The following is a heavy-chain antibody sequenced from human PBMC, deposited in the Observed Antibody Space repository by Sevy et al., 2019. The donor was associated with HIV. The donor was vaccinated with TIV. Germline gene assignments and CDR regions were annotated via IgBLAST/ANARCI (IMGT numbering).Heavy chain of an antibody. CDR1: GFTFSSYA. V-gene: IGHV3-30-3*01. CDR2: ISYDGSNK. CDR3: ASGRWLQESDY. D-gene: IGHD5-12*01. Sequence: YLRLSCAASGFTFSSYAMHWVRQAPGKGLEWVAIISYDGSNKYHADSVKGRFTLTRNNSKNTLYLEMNSLRTEDTAIHYCASGRWLQESDYWGQGTLVIVSS. J-gene: IGHJ4*02.